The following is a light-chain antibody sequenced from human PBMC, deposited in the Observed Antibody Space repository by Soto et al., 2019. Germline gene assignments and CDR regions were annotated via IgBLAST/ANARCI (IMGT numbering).Light chain of an antibody. V-gene: IGLV1-40*01. CDR1: SSNIGAGYD. CDR3: QSYDSSLSRSI. J-gene: IGLJ2*01. Sequence: QSVLTQPPSVSGAPGQRVTISCTGNSSNIGAGYDVHWYQHLPGTGPKLLIYLNDNRPSGVPDRFSGSKSGTSASLAITGLQYDDEADYYCQSYDSSLSRSIFGGGTKLTVL. CDR2: LND.